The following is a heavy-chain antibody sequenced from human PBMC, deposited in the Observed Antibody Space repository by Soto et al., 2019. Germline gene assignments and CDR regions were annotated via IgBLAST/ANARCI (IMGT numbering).Heavy chain of an antibody. CDR2: INHSGST. CDR3: ASLKLRPYGSGSPRDY. D-gene: IGHD3-10*01. V-gene: IGHV4-34*01. J-gene: IGHJ4*02. CDR1: GGSFSGYY. Sequence: SETLSLTCAVYGGSFSGYYWSWIRQPPGKGLEWIGEINHSGSTNYNPSLKSRVTISVDTSKNQFSLKLSSVTAADTAVYYCASLKLRPYGSGSPRDYWGQGTLVTVSS.